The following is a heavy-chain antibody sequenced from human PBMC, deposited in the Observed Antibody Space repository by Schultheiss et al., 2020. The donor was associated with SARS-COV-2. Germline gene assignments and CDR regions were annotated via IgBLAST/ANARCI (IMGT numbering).Heavy chain of an antibody. V-gene: IGHV3-13*01. CDR3: ARGDSGSSIDY. D-gene: IGHD1-26*01. CDR2: IGTAGDT. J-gene: IGHJ4*02. CDR1: GFTFSSYG. Sequence: GGSLRLSCAASGFTFSSYGMHWVRQATGKGLEWVSAIGTAGDTYYPGSVKGRFTISRENAKNSLYLQMNSLRAGDTAVYYCARGDSGSSIDYWGQGTLVTVSS.